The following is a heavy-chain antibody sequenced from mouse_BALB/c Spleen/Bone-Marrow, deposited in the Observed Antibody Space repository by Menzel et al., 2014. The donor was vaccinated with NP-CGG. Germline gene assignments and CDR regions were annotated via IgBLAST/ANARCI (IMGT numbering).Heavy chain of an antibody. CDR2: IWAGGTT. J-gene: IGHJ4*01. CDR1: GFSLTSYG. D-gene: IGHD1-1*01. CDR3: AIGSYCEGAMSY. Sequence: VQLVESGPGLAAPSQSLSITCTVSGFSLTSYGVHWVRQPPGKVLEWLGVIWAGGTTNYNSALMSRLSISKDNSKSQVFLKMNSLQTDDAAMYYCAIGSYCEGAMSYWGRGNSVIVSS. V-gene: IGHV2-9*02.